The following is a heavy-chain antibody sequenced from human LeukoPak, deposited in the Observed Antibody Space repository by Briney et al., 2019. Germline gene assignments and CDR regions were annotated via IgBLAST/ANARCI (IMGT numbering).Heavy chain of an antibody. CDR1: GYTLTELS. CDR2: FDPEDGET. V-gene: IGHV1-24*01. D-gene: IGHD1-26*01. CDR3: ATAVVLGATTRGYYFDY. J-gene: IGHJ4*02. Sequence: GASVKVSCKVSGYTLTELSMHWVRQAPGKGLEWMGGFDPEDGETIYAQKFQGRVTMTEDTSTDTAYVELSSLRSEDTAVYYCATAVVLGATTRGYYFDYWGQGTLVTVSS.